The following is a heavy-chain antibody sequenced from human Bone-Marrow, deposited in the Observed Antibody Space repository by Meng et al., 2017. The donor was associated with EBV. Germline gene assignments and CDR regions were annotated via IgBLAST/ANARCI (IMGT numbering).Heavy chain of an antibody. CDR1: GFTFSDYY. D-gene: IGHD3-16*02. J-gene: IGHJ4*02. V-gene: IGHV3-11*01. Sequence: QVQLVESXXGLVKPGGALRLSWXASGFTFSDYYMSWIRQAPGKGLEWVSYISSSGSTIYYADSVKGRFTISRDNAKNSLYLQMNSLRAEDTAVYYCARGGYYDYIWGSYRSPDFDYWGQGTLVTVSS. CDR3: ARGGYYDYIWGSYRSPDFDY. CDR2: ISSSGSTI.